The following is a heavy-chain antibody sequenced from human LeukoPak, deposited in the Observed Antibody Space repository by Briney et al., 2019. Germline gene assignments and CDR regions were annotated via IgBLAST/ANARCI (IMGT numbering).Heavy chain of an antibody. J-gene: IGHJ4*02. CDR1: GFTVSSKY. Sequence: GGSLRLSCAASGFTVSSKYMSWVRQAPGKGLEWVSITYSGGGTKYADSVKGRFTISRDNSKNTLNLQMNSLRAKDTAVYYWAREGSGYYYFDYWGQGTLVTVSS. V-gene: IGHV3-53*01. CDR2: TYSGGGT. CDR3: AREGSGYYYFDY. D-gene: IGHD3-22*01.